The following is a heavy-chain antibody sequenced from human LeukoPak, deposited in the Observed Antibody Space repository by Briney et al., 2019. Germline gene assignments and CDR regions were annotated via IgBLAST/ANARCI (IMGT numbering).Heavy chain of an antibody. CDR1: GFTFSRYS. CDR2: ISGSSSTI. D-gene: IGHD1-26*01. CDR3: AKARSTGSAADY. Sequence: GGSLRLSCAASGFTFSRYSMNWVRQAPGKGLEWVSSISGSSSTIYYADSAKGRFTISRDSAKNSLYLQMHSLRGEDTAVYYCAKARSTGSAADYWGQGTLVTVSS. J-gene: IGHJ4*02. V-gene: IGHV3-21*01.